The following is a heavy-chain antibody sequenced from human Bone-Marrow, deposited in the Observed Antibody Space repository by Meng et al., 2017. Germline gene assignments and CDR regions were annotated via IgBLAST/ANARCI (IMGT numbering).Heavy chain of an antibody. V-gene: IGHV3-48*03. Sequence: GESLKISCAASGFTFSSYEMNWVRQAPGKGLEWVSYISSSGSTIYYADSVKGRFTISRDNAKNSLYLQMNSLTAEDTAVYYCARAQSGDSYGYWGYWGQGTLVTVSS. CDR3: ARAQSGDSYGYWGY. D-gene: IGHD5-18*01. J-gene: IGHJ4*02. CDR2: ISSSGSTI. CDR1: GFTFSSYE.